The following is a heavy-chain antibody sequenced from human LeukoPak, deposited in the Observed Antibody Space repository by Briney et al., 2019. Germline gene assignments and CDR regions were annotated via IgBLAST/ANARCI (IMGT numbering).Heavy chain of an antibody. Sequence: SETLSLTCSVYGGSFGGYYWSWIRQPPGKGREWIGEINNSGSTNYNPSLKSRVTTSVDTSKNQFFLKMSSVTAAVTAVYYCAREKGASSGSLFWVAFDIWGQGTMVTVSS. CDR1: GGSFGGYY. J-gene: IGHJ3*02. D-gene: IGHD3-10*01. CDR2: INNSGST. CDR3: AREKGASSGSLFWVAFDI. V-gene: IGHV4-34*01.